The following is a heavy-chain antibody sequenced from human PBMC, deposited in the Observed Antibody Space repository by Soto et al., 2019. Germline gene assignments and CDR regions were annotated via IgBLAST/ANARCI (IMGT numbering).Heavy chain of an antibody. CDR3: AEEEDYGDYKTIDY. J-gene: IGHJ4*02. Sequence: EVQLLESGGGLVQPGGSLRLSCAASGFTFSSYAMSWVRQAPGKGLEWVSAVTGSGRGTYYADSVKGRFTISRDNSKNTLYLKMNSLRVEDTAVYYCAEEEDYGDYKTIDYWGQGTLVTVSS. CDR1: GFTFSSYA. D-gene: IGHD4-17*01. V-gene: IGHV3-23*01. CDR2: VTGSGRGT.